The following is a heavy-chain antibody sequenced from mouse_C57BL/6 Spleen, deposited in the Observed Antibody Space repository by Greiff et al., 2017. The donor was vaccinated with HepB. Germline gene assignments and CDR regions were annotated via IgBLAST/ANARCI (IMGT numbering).Heavy chain of an antibody. CDR3: ARGPYGSLFDY. CDR1: GYTFTSYT. V-gene: IGHV1-4*01. J-gene: IGHJ2*01. D-gene: IGHD1-1*01. CDR2: INPSSGYT. Sequence: QVQLQQSGAELARPGASVKMSCKASGYTFTSYTMHWVKQRPGQGLEWIGYINPSSGYTKYNQKFKDKATLTADKSSSTAYMQLSSLTSEDSAVYYCARGPYGSLFDYWGQGTTLTVSS.